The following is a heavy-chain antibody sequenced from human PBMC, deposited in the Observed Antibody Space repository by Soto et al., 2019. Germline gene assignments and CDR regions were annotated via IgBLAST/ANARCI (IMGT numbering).Heavy chain of an antibody. Sequence: VGSLRLSCAVSGFICSSYDMSWVRQAPGKGLEWVSTILVGGSTHYEDSVEGRFTISRDTSKNTVYLQMNSLTAGDTAVYYCAKATATGGGAFEIYGQGTMVTVSS. CDR1: GFICSSYD. V-gene: IGHV3-23*01. CDR3: AKATATGGGAFEI. CDR2: ILVGGST. D-gene: IGHD2-8*02. J-gene: IGHJ3*02.